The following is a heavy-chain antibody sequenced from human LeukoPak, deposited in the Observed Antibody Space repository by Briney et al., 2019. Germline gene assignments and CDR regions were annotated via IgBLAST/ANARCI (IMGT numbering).Heavy chain of an antibody. CDR1: GFIFSSSG. CDR3: AGLSYTYVPI. CDR2: IGTNSRTT. D-gene: IGHD5-18*01. V-gene: IGHV3-48*01. J-gene: IGHJ4*02. Sequence: PGGSLRLSCAASGFIFSSSGMNWVRQAPGKGLEWVSFIGTNSRTTYYGDSVKGRFTISRDNAKNSLFLQMDSLRAEYTAVYYCAGLSYTYVPIWGQGTLVTVSS.